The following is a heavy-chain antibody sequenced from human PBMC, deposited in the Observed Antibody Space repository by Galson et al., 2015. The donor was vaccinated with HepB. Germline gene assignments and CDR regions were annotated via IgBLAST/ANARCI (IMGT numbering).Heavy chain of an antibody. CDR3: ARGLLSEEYTTPVDAFYI. D-gene: IGHD2-2*02. J-gene: IGHJ3*02. Sequence: SVKVSCKASGGTFSTHPITWVRQAPGQGLEWMGGIIPVSGTTNSAQKFQGRVSITADTSASTAYMELSSLKSEDTAVYYCARGLLSEEYTTPVDAFYIWGQGTLVTVSS. CDR2: IIPVSGTT. CDR1: GGTFSTHP. V-gene: IGHV1-69*06.